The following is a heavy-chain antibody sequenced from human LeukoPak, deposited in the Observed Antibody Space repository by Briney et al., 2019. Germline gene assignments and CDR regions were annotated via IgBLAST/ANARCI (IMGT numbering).Heavy chain of an antibody. CDR2: IAYDGTNK. J-gene: IGHJ4*02. CDR1: GFTFSSYA. V-gene: IGHV3-30*18. CDR3: AKHHEDWQQLGYFDY. Sequence: PGGSLRLSCAVSGFTFSSYAMHWVRQAPGKGLEWVADIAYDGTNKYYADSLKGRFTISRDNSRNTLYLQMNSLRTEDTAVYYCAKHHEDWQQLGYFDYWGQGAPVTVSS. D-gene: IGHD6-13*01.